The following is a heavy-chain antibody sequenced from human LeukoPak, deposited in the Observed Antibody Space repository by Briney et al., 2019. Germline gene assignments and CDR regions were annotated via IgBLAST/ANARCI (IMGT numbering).Heavy chain of an antibody. Sequence: PGGSLRRSCAASGFTFSSYGMHWVRQAPGKGLEWVAVISYDGSNKYYADSVKGRFTISRDSAKNALCLQMNSLRAEDTAVYYCARVASGSSYRPFDCWGQGTLVTVSS. D-gene: IGHD3-10*01. CDR1: GFTFSSYG. CDR3: ARVASGSSYRPFDC. J-gene: IGHJ4*02. V-gene: IGHV3-30*03. CDR2: ISYDGSNK.